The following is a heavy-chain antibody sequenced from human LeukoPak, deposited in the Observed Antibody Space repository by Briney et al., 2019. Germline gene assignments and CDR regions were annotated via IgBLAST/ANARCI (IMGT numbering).Heavy chain of an antibody. CDR2: INHSGSS. Sequence: SETLSLTCTVSGGSISSSTDYWSWIRQPPGKGLEWIGEINHSGSSNYNPSLKSRVTISVDTSKNQFSLNLSSVTAADTAVYYCARGYYYDSSGPYAPGAFDIWGQGTMVTVSS. J-gene: IGHJ3*02. CDR3: ARGYYYDSSGPYAPGAFDI. V-gene: IGHV4-39*07. D-gene: IGHD3-22*01. CDR1: GGSISSSTDY.